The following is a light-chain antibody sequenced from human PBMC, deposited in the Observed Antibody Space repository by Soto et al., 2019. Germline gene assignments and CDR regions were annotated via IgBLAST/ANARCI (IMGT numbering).Light chain of an antibody. V-gene: IGLV1-51*01. CDR2: DID. CDR1: GSSFGANA. Sequence: HSVLTRPPSVSAAPGQNVTISCSGAGSSFGANAMCWYQVLPGAAPRVLIYDIDKRPSGIPDRFSGSTSGPSATLTITAVKVGDEAEYSCGTWGWGLRVFGAGTKVTVL. J-gene: IGLJ1*01. CDR3: GTWGWGLRV.